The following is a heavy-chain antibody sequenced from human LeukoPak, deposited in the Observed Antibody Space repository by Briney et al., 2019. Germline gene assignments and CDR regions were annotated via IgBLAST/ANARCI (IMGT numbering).Heavy chain of an antibody. V-gene: IGHV4-59*01. CDR2: ISYSGST. Sequence: SETLSLTCTVSGGSISPYYWSWLRQLPGKGLEWIGYISYSGSTKNNPSLKSRVTISVDTSKNQFSLKLTSVTAADTAVYYCAKEGAESFPDAFDIWGQGTMITVSS. CDR1: GGSISPYY. CDR3: AKEGAESFPDAFDI. J-gene: IGHJ3*02. D-gene: IGHD3-10*01.